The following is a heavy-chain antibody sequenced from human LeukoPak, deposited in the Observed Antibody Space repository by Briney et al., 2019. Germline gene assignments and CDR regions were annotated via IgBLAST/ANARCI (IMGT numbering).Heavy chain of an antibody. CDR1: GFIFDDYG. CDR2: INWNGGST. J-gene: IGHJ4*02. V-gene: IGHV3-20*04. Sequence: GGSLRLSCAASGFIFDDYGMSWVRQAPGKGLEWVSGINWNGGSTGYADSVKGRFTISRDNSKNTLYLQMNSLRAEDTAVYYCAKDPIYLSRIVGATHLDYWGQGTLVTVSS. D-gene: IGHD1-26*01. CDR3: AKDPIYLSRIVGATHLDY.